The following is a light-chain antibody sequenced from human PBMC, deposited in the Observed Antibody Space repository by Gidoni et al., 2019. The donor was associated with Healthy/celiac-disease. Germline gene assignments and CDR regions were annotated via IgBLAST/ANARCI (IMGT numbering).Light chain of an antibody. V-gene: IGKV3-15*01. J-gene: IGKJ1*01. CDR1: QSVSSN. Sequence: DIVITQSPATLSVSPGERATLSCRASQSVSSNLAWYQQKPGQAPRLLIHGASTRATGIPARFSGSGSGTEFTLTISSLQSEDFAVYYCQQYNNWPQTFGQGTKVEIK. CDR2: GAS. CDR3: QQYNNWPQT.